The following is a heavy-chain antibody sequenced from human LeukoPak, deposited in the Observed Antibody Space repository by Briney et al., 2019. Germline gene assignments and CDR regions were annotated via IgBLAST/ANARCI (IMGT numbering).Heavy chain of an antibody. CDR1: GFTFSSYT. J-gene: IGHJ4*02. D-gene: IGHD3-22*01. CDR3: ARALYYDSSGYYYYDY. V-gene: IGHV3-21*01. Sequence: PGGSLRLSCAASGFTFSSYTMNWVRQAPGKGLEWVSSISTSSSYIYYADSMKGRFTISRDNAKNSLYLQMNSLRAEDTAVYYCARALYYDSSGYYYYDYWGQGTLVTVPS. CDR2: ISTSSSYI.